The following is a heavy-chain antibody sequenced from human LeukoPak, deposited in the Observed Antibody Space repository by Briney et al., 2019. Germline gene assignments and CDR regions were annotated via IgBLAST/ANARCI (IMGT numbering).Heavy chain of an antibody. D-gene: IGHD3-16*02. CDR3: AAAPSYFTFGGVIVPQLEGEAFDI. V-gene: IGHV1-24*01. J-gene: IGHJ3*02. CDR1: GYTLTELS. CDR2: FDPEDGET. Sequence: ASVKVSCKVSGYTLTELSMHWVRQAPGKGLEWMGGFDPEDGETIYAQKFQGRVTMTEDTSTDTAYMELSSLRSEDTAVYYCAAAPSYFTFGGVIVPQLEGEAFDIWGQGTMVTVSS.